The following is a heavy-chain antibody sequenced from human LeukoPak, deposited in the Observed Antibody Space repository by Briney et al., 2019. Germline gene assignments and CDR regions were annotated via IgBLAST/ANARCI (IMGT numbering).Heavy chain of an antibody. J-gene: IGHJ4*02. V-gene: IGHV4-61*08. Sequence: SETLSLTCAVSGASVSDGGSYWGWHRPPTGKGLVWVGLVHYSRSTIYNPFLKIRLTMSVDTSKTLFSLRLISVTAADTAVYYCTKGSGWPTDYWGQGTLVTVSS. CDR1: GASVSDGGSY. D-gene: IGHD5-18*01. CDR2: VHYSRST. CDR3: TKGSGWPTDY.